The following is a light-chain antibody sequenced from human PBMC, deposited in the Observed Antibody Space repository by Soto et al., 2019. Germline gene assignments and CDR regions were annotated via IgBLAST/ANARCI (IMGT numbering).Light chain of an antibody. V-gene: IGKV1-39*01. Sequence: DIHMTQSPSPLPAYVADMAPLPRGASQSITMNLNWYQQKPGKAPEILIYDESTRVSGVPHRFSGSGSGTDLNLTISSLQPEDFATYYCQKSYNTPQTCGQGTKVDIK. CDR2: DES. CDR1: QSITMN. CDR3: QKSYNTPQT. J-gene: IGKJ1*01.